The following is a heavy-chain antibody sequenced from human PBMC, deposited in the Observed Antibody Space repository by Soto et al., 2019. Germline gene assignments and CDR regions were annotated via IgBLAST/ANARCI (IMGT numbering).Heavy chain of an antibody. CDR3: TADLSSWYFDY. CDR1: GFTFSNAW. V-gene: IGHV3-15*07. CDR2: IKSKTDGGTT. D-gene: IGHD6-13*01. J-gene: IGHJ4*02. Sequence: GGSLRLSCAASGFTFSNAWMNWVRQAPGKGLEWVGRIKSKTDGGTTDYAAPVKGRFTISRDDSKNTLYPQMNSLKTEDTAVYYCTADLSSWYFDYWGQGTLVTVSS.